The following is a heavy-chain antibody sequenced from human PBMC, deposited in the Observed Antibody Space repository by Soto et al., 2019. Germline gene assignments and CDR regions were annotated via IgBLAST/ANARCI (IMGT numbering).Heavy chain of an antibody. CDR3: ARHEGGILHY. V-gene: IGHV4-39*01. Sequence: LEILSLTCTVSGGSISSSSYYWGWIRQPPGKGLEWIGSIYYSGSTYYNPSLKSRVTISVDTSKNQFSLKLSSVTAADTAVYYCARHEGGILHYWGQGTLVTVSS. CDR2: IYYSGST. J-gene: IGHJ4*02. D-gene: IGHD1-20*01. CDR1: GGSISSSSYY.